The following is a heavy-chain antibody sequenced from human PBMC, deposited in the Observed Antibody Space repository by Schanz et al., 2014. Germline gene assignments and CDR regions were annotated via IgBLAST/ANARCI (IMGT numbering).Heavy chain of an antibody. J-gene: IGHJ4*02. Sequence: QVQLVQSGAEVKKPGSSMKVSCKASGGTFSTYPINWLRQAPGQGLEWMGRISAYNGNTNYAQKLQGRVTMTTDTSTSTAYMELRSLRSDDTAVYYCARGGYSSGWYDRDIAHFDYWGQGTLXTVSS. D-gene: IGHD6-19*01. V-gene: IGHV1-18*04. CDR1: GGTFSTYP. CDR2: ISAYNGNT. CDR3: ARGGYSSGWYDRDIAHFDY.